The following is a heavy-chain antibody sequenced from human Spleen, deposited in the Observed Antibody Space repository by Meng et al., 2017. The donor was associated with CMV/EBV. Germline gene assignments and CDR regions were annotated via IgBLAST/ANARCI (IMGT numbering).Heavy chain of an antibody. V-gene: IGHV3-23*01. J-gene: IGHJ4*02. Sequence: GGSLRLSCAASGFTFRSYDINWVRQAPGKGLDWVSGISTGGETYYADSVKGRFTISRDNSKNTLSLQMNSLRAEDTAVYYCAKYQTKSAMIVVVMDYWGQGTLVTVSS. CDR1: GFTFRSYD. CDR3: AKYQTKSAMIVVVMDY. D-gene: IGHD3-22*01. CDR2: ISTGGET.